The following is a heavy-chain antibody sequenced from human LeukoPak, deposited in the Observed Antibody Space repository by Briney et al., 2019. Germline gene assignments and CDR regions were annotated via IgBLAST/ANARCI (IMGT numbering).Heavy chain of an antibody. V-gene: IGHV4-4*02. CDR1: GGSISSSNW. Sequence: SGTLSLTCAVSGGSISSSNWWSWVRQPPGKGLEWIGEIYHSGSTNYNPSLKSRVTISVDKSKNQFSLKLSFVTAADTAVYYCASRPPYSSLGYWGQGNLVTVSS. J-gene: IGHJ4*02. CDR3: ASRPPYSSLGY. D-gene: IGHD2-15*01. CDR2: IYHSGST.